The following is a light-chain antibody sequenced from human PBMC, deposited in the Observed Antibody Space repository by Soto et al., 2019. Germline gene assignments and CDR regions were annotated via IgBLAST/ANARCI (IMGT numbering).Light chain of an antibody. CDR1: SRDVGGYDC. J-gene: IGLJ1*01. CDR3: SSYAGINIPFL. Sequence: QSVLAQPASVSGSPGQSVTISCTGTSRDVGGYDCVSWYQQHPGKAPKLMMYEVNKRPSGVPDRFSGSKSGNTASLTVSGLQPEDEADYYCSSYAGINIPFLFGTGTKVTVL. V-gene: IGLV2-8*01. CDR2: EVN.